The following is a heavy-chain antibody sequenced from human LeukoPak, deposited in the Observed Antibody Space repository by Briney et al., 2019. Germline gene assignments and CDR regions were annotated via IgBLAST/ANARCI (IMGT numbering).Heavy chain of an antibody. CDR1: GYSLGKNYY. J-gene: IGHJ4*02. CDR3: ASGFGYYFDY. V-gene: IGHV4-38-2*01. Sequence: SETLSLTCAVSGYSLGKNYYWGWIRQPPGKGLEWIGRIYGTGSTSYNPSLMNRVTMSVDTSKNQFSLKLNSVTAADTAVYYCASGFGYYFDYWGQGTLATVSS. D-gene: IGHD3-10*01. CDR2: IYGTGST.